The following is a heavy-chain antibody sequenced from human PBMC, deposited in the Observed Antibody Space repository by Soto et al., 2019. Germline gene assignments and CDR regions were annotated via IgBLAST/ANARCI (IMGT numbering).Heavy chain of an antibody. CDR2: ISGSGGST. CDR1: GFTFSSYA. CDR3: AAEFSAYYYYGMDV. V-gene: IGHV3-23*01. J-gene: IGHJ6*02. Sequence: GGSLRLSCAASGFTFSSYAMSWVRQAPGKGLEWVSAISGSGGSTYYADSVKGRFTISRDNSKNTLYLQMNSLRAEDTAVYYCAAEFSAYYYYGMDVWGQGTTVTVSS.